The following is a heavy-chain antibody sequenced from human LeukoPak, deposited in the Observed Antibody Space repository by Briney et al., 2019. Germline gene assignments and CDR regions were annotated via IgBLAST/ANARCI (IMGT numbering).Heavy chain of an antibody. Sequence: SQTLSLTCAISGDSVSSNGAAWNWIRQSPSRGLEWLGRTYYRSKWYNDYAESVKSRITINPDTFKNQFSLQLNSVTPEDTAVYYCARVMEYSGSWNWVDYWGQGTLVTVSS. CDR2: TYYRSKWYN. D-gene: IGHD1-26*01. V-gene: IGHV6-1*01. CDR1: GDSVSSNGAA. CDR3: ARVMEYSGSWNWVDY. J-gene: IGHJ5*01.